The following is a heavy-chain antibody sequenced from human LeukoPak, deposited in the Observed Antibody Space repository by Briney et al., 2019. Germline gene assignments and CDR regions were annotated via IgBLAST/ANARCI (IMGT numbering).Heavy chain of an antibody. CDR1: GGSISSSSYY. Sequence: ASETLSLTCTVSGGSISSSSYYWGWIRQPPGKGLEWIGSIYYSGSTYYNPSLKSRVTISVDTSKNQFSLKLSSVTAADTAVYYCARLRLGPFRYFDYWGQGTLVTVSS. V-gene: IGHV4-39*01. J-gene: IGHJ4*02. CDR2: IYYSGST. D-gene: IGHD6-19*01. CDR3: ARLRLGPFRYFDY.